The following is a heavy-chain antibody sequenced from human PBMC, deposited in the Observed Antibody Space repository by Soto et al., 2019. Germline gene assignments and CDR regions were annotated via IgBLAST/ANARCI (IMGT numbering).Heavy chain of an antibody. CDR3: ARSFYCSGDSCYGGGFDY. V-gene: IGHV4-61*03. Sequence: QVQLQESGPGLVKPSETLSLTCTVSGGSVSSSSNYWSWIRQPPEKGLEWTAYVYYSGSTNYNPSLKSRVTIPIDTSENNFSLKLSSVTAADAAVYYCARSFYCSGDSCYGGGFDYWGQGTLVTVSS. D-gene: IGHD2-15*01. CDR1: GGSVSSSSNY. CDR2: VYYSGST. J-gene: IGHJ4*02.